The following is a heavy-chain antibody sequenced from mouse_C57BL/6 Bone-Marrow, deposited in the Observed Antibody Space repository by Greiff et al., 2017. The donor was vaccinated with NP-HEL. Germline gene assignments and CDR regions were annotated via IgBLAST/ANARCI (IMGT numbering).Heavy chain of an antibody. CDR2: IRNKANGYTT. J-gene: IGHJ3*01. CDR3: ARFPYGYGGFAY. V-gene: IGHV7-3*01. Sequence: EVQGVESGGGLVQPGGSLSLSCAASGFTFTDYYMSWVRQPPGKALEWLGFIRNKANGYTTEYSASVKGRFTISRDNSQSILYLQMNALRAEDSATYYCARFPYGYGGFAYWGQGTLVTVSA. D-gene: IGHD2-2*01. CDR1: GFTFTDYY.